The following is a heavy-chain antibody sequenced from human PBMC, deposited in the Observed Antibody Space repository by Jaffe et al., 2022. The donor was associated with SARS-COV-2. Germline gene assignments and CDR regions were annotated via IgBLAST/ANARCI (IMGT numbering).Heavy chain of an antibody. CDR1: GGTFSSYT. J-gene: IGHJ5*02. CDR2: IIPILGIA. Sequence: QVQLVQSGAEVKKPGSSVKVSCKASGGTFSSYTISWVRQAPGQGLEWMGRIIPILGIANYAQKFQGRVTITADKSTSTAYMELSSLRSEDTAVYYCARDKELTSGSSLAGWFDPWGQGTLVTVSS. D-gene: IGHD1-26*01. CDR3: ARDKELTSGSSLAGWFDP. V-gene: IGHV1-69*08.